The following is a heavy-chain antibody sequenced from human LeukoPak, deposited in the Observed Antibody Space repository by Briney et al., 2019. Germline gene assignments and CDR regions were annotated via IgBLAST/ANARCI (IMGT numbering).Heavy chain of an antibody. CDR2: INPNSGGT. D-gene: IGHD3-9*01. J-gene: IGHJ6*02. CDR1: GYTFTVYY. CDR3: ARVFDILTGSYYYYYGMDV. Sequence: ASVKVSCKASGYTFTVYYMHWVRQAPGQGLERMGWINPNSGGTNYAQKFQGRVTMTRDTSISTAYMELSRLRSDDTAVYYCARVFDILTGSYYYYYGMDVWGQGTTVTVSS. V-gene: IGHV1-2*02.